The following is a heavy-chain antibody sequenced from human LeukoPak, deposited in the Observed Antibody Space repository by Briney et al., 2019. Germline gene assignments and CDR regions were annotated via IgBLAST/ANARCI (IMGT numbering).Heavy chain of an antibody. CDR2: IYPGDSDI. CDR1: GYSFSNYW. V-gene: IGHV5-51*01. D-gene: IGHD1-26*01. J-gene: IGHJ4*02. CDR3: AEQSDGGGSYPGY. Sequence: GESLKISCKGSGYSFSNYWIGWVRQMPGKGLEWMGIIYPGDSDITYSPSFQGQVTISADKSITTAYLQWSSLKASDTAMYYCAEQSDGGGSYPGYWGQGTLVTVSS.